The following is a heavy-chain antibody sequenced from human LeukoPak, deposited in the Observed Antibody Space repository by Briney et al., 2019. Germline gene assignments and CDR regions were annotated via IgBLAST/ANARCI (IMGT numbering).Heavy chain of an antibody. V-gene: IGHV3-7*05. D-gene: IGHD6-19*01. J-gene: IGHJ4*02. Sequence: PGGSLRLSCAASGFTFSSSWMSSVRQAPGKGLEWVANIKQDGSEKYYVDSVKGRFTISRDNAKNSLYLQMNSLRAEDTAVYYCARDYVFPIAARPYSSGWYSDYGGQGTLVTVSS. CDR2: IKQDGSEK. CDR3: ARDYVFPIAARPYSSGWYSDY. CDR1: GFTFSSSW.